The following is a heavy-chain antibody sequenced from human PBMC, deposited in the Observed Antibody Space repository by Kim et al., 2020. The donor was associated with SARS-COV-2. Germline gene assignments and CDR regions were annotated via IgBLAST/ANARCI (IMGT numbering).Heavy chain of an antibody. D-gene: IGHD5-18*01. CDR1: GYTFTSYG. CDR3: ATVDTAMMHDAFDI. V-gene: IGHV1-18*01. Sequence: ASVKVSCKASGYTFTSYGISWVRQAPGQGLEWMGWISAYNGNTNYAQKLQGRVTMTTDTSTSTAYMELRSLRSDDTAVYYCATVDTAMMHDAFDIWGQGTMVTVSS. J-gene: IGHJ3*02. CDR2: ISAYNGNT.